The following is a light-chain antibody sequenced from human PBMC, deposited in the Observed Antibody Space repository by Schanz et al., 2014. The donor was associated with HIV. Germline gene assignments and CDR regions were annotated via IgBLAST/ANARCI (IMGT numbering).Light chain of an antibody. V-gene: IGLV1-47*01. CDR3: ATWDDSLEGWV. CDR1: SSNIGSNY. J-gene: IGLJ3*02. Sequence: QSVLTQPPSASGTPGQRVTISCSGSSSNIGSNYVYWYQQLPGTAPKLLIYRNNQRPSGVPDRFSGSNSGTSASLAISGLQAEDEADFFCATWDDSLEGWVFGGGTKLTVL. CDR2: RNN.